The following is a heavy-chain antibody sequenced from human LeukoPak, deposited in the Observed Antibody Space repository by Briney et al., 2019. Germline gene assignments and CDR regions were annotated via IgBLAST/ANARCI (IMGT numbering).Heavy chain of an antibody. J-gene: IGHJ5*02. CDR3: ARGVQFAPRESVWFDP. D-gene: IGHD5-24*01. CDR2: IYPGDSDT. Sequence: GESMQISCKGSGYTFTSYWIGWVRQMPGKGLEWMGIIYPGDSDTRYSPSFQGQVTMSVDKSISTAYMELSRLRSDDTAVYYCARGVQFAPRESVWFDPWGQGTLVTVSS. V-gene: IGHV5-51*01. CDR1: GYTFTSYW.